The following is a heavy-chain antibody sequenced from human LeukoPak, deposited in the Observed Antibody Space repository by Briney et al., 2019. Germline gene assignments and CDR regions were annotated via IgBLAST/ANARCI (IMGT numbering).Heavy chain of an antibody. CDR3: VRKLNRGFDY. CDR2: INWSGGST. V-gene: IGHV3-20*04. CDR1: GLTFDDYG. D-gene: IGHD1-14*01. J-gene: IGHJ4*02. Sequence: GGSLRLSCAATGLTFDDYGMDWVRQAPGKGLEWVSEINWSGGSTDYADSVKGRFTISRDNAKNSLYLQMNSLTAEDTAFYYCVRKLNRGFDYWGQGTLVTVSS.